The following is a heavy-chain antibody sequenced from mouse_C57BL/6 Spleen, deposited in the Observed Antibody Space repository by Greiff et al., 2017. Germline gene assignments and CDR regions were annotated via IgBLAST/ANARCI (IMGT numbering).Heavy chain of an antibody. J-gene: IGHJ1*03. D-gene: IGHD1-1*01. CDR3: ARQSRYYGSSSYWYFDV. V-gene: IGHV2-6-1*01. Sequence: VQLQESGPGLVAPSQSLSITCTVSGFSLTSYGVHWVRQPPGKGLEWLVVIWRDGSTTYNSAIKSRLSISKDNSNSQVFLKMNSLQTDDTAMYYCARQSRYYGSSSYWYFDVWGTGTTLTVSS. CDR1: GFSLTSYG. CDR2: IWRDGST.